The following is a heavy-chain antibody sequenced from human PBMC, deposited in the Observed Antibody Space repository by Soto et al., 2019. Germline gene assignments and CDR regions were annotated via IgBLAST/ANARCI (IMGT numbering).Heavy chain of an antibody. J-gene: IGHJ4*02. CDR1: GYTLTSYY. D-gene: IGHD1-26*01. V-gene: IGHV1-46*01. CDR2: INPSGGST. CDR3: ARDPDGYGGSYSGYFDY. Sequence: GASVKVSCKASGYTLTSYYMHWVRQAPGQGLEWMGIINPSGGSTSYAQKFQGRVTMTRDTSTSTVYMELSSLRSDDTAVYYCARDPDGYGGSYSGYFDYWGQGTLVTVSS.